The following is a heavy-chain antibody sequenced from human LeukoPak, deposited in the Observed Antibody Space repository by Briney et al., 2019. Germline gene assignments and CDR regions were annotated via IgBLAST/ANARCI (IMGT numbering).Heavy chain of an antibody. Sequence: PSETLSLTCTVSGGSISIYYWSWIRQPPGKGLEWIGYIYDSGSTNYNPSLKSRVTISVDTSKNQFSLKLSSVTAADTAVYYCASLTTAEAFDIWGQGTMVTVSS. CDR2: IYDSGST. J-gene: IGHJ3*02. CDR3: ASLTTAEAFDI. D-gene: IGHD3-22*01. CDR1: GGSISIYY. V-gene: IGHV4-59*01.